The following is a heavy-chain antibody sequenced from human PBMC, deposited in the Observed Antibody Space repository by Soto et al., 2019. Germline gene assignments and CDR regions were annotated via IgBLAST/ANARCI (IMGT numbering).Heavy chain of an antibody. CDR1: GGSISSHY. V-gene: IGHV4-59*11. D-gene: IGHD6-13*01. Sequence: SETLSLTCFVSGGSISSHYWTWIRQSPGEGLEWIGYIYSSGSTNYNPSLKSRVTMSADTSKNQISLKLSSVTAADTAVYYCARMFPRSSWYLPGVDPWAQGTLVTVSS. CDR2: IYSSGST. J-gene: IGHJ5*02. CDR3: ARMFPRSSWYLPGVDP.